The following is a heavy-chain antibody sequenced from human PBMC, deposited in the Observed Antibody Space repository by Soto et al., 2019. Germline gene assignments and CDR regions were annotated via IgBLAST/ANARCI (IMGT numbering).Heavy chain of an antibody. CDR2: MSPNSGAT. V-gene: IGHV1-8*01. Sequence: QVQLVQSGAEVTKPGASVKVSCKASGYTFTSYDINWVRQATGQGLEWMGWMSPNSGATGYAQKFQGRVTMTRDTSISTAYMELSNLRSEDTASYYWARGVDAGVDVWGQGSTVTVSS. J-gene: IGHJ6*02. CDR3: ARGVDAGVDV. CDR1: GYTFTSYD. D-gene: IGHD1-1*01.